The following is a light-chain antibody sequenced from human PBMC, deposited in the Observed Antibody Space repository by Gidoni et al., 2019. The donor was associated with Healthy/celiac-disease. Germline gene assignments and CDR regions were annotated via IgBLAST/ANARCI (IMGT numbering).Light chain of an antibody. V-gene: IGKV1-39*01. CDR3: QQSYSTPRT. J-gene: IGKJ1*01. Sequence: DIQMTQSPSSLSASVGDRVTITCRASQSISSYLNWYQQKPGKAPKLLIYAASSLQSGVPSRFSGNGSGTDFTLTISRLQPEDFATYYCQQSYSTPRTFGQGTKVEIK. CDR2: AAS. CDR1: QSISSY.